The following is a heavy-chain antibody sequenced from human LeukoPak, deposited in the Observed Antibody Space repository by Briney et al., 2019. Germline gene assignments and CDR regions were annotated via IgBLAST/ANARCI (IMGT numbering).Heavy chain of an antibody. Sequence: GGSLRLSCAASGFTFSSYAMSWIRQAPGEGLEWVSAITGSGGDTYLAESVKGRFTISRDNSKNTLYLQMSSLRAEDTAVYYCAKGSTTSRPYYFDCWGQGTLVTVSS. J-gene: IGHJ4*02. V-gene: IGHV3-23*01. CDR1: GFTFSSYA. D-gene: IGHD2-2*01. CDR3: AKGSTTSRPYYFDC. CDR2: ITGSGGDT.